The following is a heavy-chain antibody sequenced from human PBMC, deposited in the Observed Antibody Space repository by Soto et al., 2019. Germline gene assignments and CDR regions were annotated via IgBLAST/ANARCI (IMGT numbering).Heavy chain of an antibody. CDR2: ISGSGGST. Sequence: EVQLLESGGGLVQPGGSLRLSCAASGFTFSSYAMSWVRQAPGKGLEWVSAISGSGGSTYYADSVKGRFTISRDNSKNTLYLQMNSLRAEDTAVYYCATAPTNYGSGIYYYYWGQGTLVTVSS. D-gene: IGHD3-10*01. V-gene: IGHV3-23*01. J-gene: IGHJ4*02. CDR1: GFTFSSYA. CDR3: ATAPTNYGSGIYYYY.